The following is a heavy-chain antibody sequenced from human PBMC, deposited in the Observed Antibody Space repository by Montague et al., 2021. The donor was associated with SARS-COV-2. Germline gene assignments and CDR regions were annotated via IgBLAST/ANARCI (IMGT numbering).Heavy chain of an antibody. CDR2: IYTSGTT. J-gene: IGHJ4*02. D-gene: IGHD2-15*01. Sequence: TLSLTCTVSGGSISSGTYYWSWIRQPAGKGLEWIGRIYTSGTTNYNPSLKSRVTISVDTSKNQFSLKLSSVTAADTAMYYCAGGGGSGGQRANHFDYWGQGTLVTVSS. CDR1: GGSISSGTYY. CDR3: AGGGGSGGQRANHFDY. V-gene: IGHV4-61*02.